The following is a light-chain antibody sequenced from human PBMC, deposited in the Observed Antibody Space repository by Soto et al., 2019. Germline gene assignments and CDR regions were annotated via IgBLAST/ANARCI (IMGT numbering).Light chain of an antibody. J-gene: IGLJ1*01. CDR3: SSHTTTSSALQV. Sequence: QSALTQPPSASGSPGQSVAISCTGTSSDVGGYNYVSWYQQHPGKAPKLMIYEVNKRPSGVPDRFSGSKSGNTASLTVSGLQAEDEADYYCSSHTTTSSALQVFGTGTKVTVL. V-gene: IGLV2-8*01. CDR2: EVN. CDR1: SSDVGGYNY.